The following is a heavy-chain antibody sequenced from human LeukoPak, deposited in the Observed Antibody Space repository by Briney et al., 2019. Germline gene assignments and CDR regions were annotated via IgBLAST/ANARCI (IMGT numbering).Heavy chain of an antibody. CDR2: FDPEDGET. CDR3: ATGPQQQLVNSYYYYGMDV. J-gene: IGHJ6*02. CDR1: GYTLTELS. D-gene: IGHD6-13*01. V-gene: IGHV1-24*01. Sequence: GASVKVSCKVSGYTLTELSMHWVRQAPGKGLEWMGGFDPEDGETIYAQKFQGRVTMTEDTSTDTAYMELSSLRSEDTAVYYCATGPQQQLVNSYYYYGMDVWGQGTTVTVSS.